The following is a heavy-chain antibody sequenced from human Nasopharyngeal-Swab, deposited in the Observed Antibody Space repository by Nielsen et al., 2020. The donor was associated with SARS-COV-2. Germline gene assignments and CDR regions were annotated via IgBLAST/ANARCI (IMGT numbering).Heavy chain of an antibody. Sequence: GSLRPSCAVYGGSASTYYWSWIRQPPGEGLEWIGAINRFGTTNYNPSPKSRVTISVDTSKNQFSLKLSSVTAADTAVYYCARAYGDYEDYCYYGMDVWGQGTTVTVSS. CDR1: GGSASTYY. D-gene: IGHD4-17*01. CDR3: ARAYGDYEDYCYYGMDV. CDR2: INRFGTT. V-gene: IGHV4-34*01. J-gene: IGHJ6*02.